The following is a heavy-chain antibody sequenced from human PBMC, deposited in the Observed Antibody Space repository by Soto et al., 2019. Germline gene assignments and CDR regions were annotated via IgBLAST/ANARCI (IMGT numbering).Heavy chain of an antibody. Sequence: GGSLRLSCAASGFTFSSYAMSWVRQAPGKGLEWVSVISGSGGSTYYADSVKGRFTISRDNSKNTLYLQMNSLRAEDTAVYYCARDRRDVDTIWGQGVVVIVSS. CDR1: GFTFSSYA. J-gene: IGHJ4*02. V-gene: IGHV3-23*01. CDR2: ISGSGGST. D-gene: IGHD5-12*01. CDR3: ARDRRDVDTI.